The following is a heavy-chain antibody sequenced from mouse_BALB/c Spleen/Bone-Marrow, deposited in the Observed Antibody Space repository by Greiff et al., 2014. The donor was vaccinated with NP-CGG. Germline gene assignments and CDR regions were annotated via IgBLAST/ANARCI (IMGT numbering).Heavy chain of an antibody. CDR2: IDPASDYT. D-gene: IGHD4-1*01. V-gene: IGHV14-3*02. Sequence: SGAELVKPGASVKLSCTASGFNIKDTYMHWVKQRPEQGLEWIGRIDPASDYTQFDSKFQGKATITADTSSNTAYLQLSSLTSGDTAVYYCATLTGTFDYWGQGTTLTVSS. CDR3: ATLTGTFDY. J-gene: IGHJ2*01. CDR1: GFNIKDTY.